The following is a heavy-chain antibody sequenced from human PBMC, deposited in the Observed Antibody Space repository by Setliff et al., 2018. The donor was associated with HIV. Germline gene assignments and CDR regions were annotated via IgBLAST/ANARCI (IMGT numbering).Heavy chain of an antibody. CDR1: GGSISSSSYY. CDR3: ARAGGGATDQAFDI. V-gene: IGHV4-39*07. Sequence: SETLSLTCTVSGGSISSSSYYWGWVRQPPGKGLEWIGSMYYSGRTYYTPSLKSRITISLDTSKNKFSLRMRSVTAADTAVYYCARAGGGATDQAFDIWGQGTMVTVSS. J-gene: IGHJ3*02. CDR2: MYYSGRT. D-gene: IGHD2-2*01.